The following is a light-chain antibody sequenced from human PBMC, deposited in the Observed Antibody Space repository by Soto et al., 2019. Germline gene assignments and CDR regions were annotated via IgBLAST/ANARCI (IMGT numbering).Light chain of an antibody. J-gene: IGKJ4*01. V-gene: IGKV3-15*01. CDR2: FAS. Sequence: EIVMTQSPATLSVSPGERATLSCRASESVNNNLAWYQQKPGQAPRLLIYFASTRATGIPARFSGSGSGTEFTLTISRLQSEDFAVYYCQQYNKWPLTFGGGTKVETK. CDR1: ESVNNN. CDR3: QQYNKWPLT.